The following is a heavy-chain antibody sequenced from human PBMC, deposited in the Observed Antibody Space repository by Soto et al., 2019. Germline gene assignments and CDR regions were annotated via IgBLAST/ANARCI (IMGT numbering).Heavy chain of an antibody. D-gene: IGHD5-12*01. CDR1: GYSFTSYW. J-gene: IGHJ4*02. CDR3: AILVEMATITFAAFDY. Sequence: PGESLKISCKDSGYSFTSYWISWVRQMPGKGLEWMGRIDPSDSYTNYSPSFQGHVTISADKSISTAYLQWSSLKASDTAMYYCAILVEMATITFAAFDYWGQGTLVTVSS. CDR2: IDPSDSYT. V-gene: IGHV5-10-1*01.